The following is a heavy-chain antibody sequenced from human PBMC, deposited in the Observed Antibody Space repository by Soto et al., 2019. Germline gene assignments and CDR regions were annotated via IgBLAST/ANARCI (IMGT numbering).Heavy chain of an antibody. Sequence: PSETLSLTCTVSGGSVSSGSYYWSWIRQPPGKGLEWIGYIYYSGSTNYNPSLKSRVTISVDTSKNQFSLKLSSVTAADTAVYYCASSSIYGMDVWGQGNTVAVYS. J-gene: IGHJ6*02. D-gene: IGHD3-9*01. V-gene: IGHV4-61*01. CDR2: IYYSGST. CDR3: ASSSIYGMDV. CDR1: GGSVSSGSYY.